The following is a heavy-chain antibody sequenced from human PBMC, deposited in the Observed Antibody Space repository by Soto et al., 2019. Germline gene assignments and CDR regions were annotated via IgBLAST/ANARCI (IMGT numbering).Heavy chain of an antibody. CDR2: MNPNSGNT. J-gene: IGHJ6*02. V-gene: IGHV1-8*01. CDR3: ARSRLGGFDGVYYCMDV. Sequence: ASVKVSCKASGYNFTSYDINWVRQATGQGLEWMGWMNPNSGNTGYAQKFQGRVTMTRNTSISTAYMELSSLRSEDTAVYYCARSRLGGFDGVYYCMDVWGQGTTVTVSS. D-gene: IGHD2-8*01. CDR1: GYNFTSYD.